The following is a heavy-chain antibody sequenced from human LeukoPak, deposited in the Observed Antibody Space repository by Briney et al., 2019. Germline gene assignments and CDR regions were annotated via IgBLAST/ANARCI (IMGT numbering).Heavy chain of an antibody. CDR2: ISATGDKT. D-gene: IGHD2-15*01. CDR1: GFTFRSYA. Sequence: PGGSLRLSCAASGFTFRSYAMSWVRQAPGKGLERVSAISATGDKTYYADSVKGRFTISRDNSKSTVSLQVNRLRVEDTAVYFCAKEKKVFGVVAASFDSWGQGTLVTVS. J-gene: IGHJ4*02. CDR3: AKEKKVFGVVAASFDS. V-gene: IGHV3-23*01.